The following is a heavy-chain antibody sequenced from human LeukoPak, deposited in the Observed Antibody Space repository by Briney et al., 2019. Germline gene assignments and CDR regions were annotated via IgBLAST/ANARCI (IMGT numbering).Heavy chain of an antibody. CDR3: AKELTYYYDSSGNFDY. CDR1: GFTFSSYA. D-gene: IGHD3-22*01. V-gene: IGHV3-23*01. J-gene: IGHJ4*02. CDR2: ISGSGGST. Sequence: GGSLRLSCAASGFTFSSYAMSWVRQAPGKGLEWVSAISGSGGSTYYADSVKGRFTLSRDNSKNTLYLQMNSLRAEDTAVYYCAKELTYYYDSSGNFDYWGQGTLVIVSS.